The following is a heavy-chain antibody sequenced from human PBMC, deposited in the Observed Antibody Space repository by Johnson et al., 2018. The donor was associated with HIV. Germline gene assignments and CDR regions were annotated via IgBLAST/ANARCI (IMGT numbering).Heavy chain of an antibody. J-gene: IGHJ3*02. V-gene: IGHV3-30*02. D-gene: IGHD3-22*01. CDR3: GGSYYYDSSGYYALNAFDI. CDR2: IRYDGSNK. CDR1: GFTFSSYG. Sequence: QVQLVESGGGVVQPGGSLRLSCAASGFTFSSYGMHWVRQAPGKGLEWVAFIRYDGSNKYYADSVKGRFTISRDNSKNTLYLQMNSLRAEDTAVYYCGGSYYYDSSGYYALNAFDIWGQGTMVTVSS.